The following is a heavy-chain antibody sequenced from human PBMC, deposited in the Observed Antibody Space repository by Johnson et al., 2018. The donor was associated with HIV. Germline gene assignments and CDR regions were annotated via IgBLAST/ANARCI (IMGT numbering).Heavy chain of an antibody. J-gene: IGHJ3*02. D-gene: IGHD1-26*01. CDR3: ARKGWEPTDAFDI. CDR1: GFTVSSNY. Sequence: VQLLESGGGLIQPGGSLRLSCAASGFTVSSNYMSWVRQAPGKGLEWVSVIYSGGSTYYADSVKGRFTISRDNSKNTLYLQMNSLRAEDTAVYYCARKGWEPTDAFDIWGQGTMVTVSS. V-gene: IGHV3-53*01. CDR2: IYSGGST.